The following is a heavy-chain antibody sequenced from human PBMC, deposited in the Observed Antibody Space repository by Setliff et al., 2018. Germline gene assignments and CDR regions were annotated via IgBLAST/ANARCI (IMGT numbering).Heavy chain of an antibody. CDR2: IYSDGSA. D-gene: IGHD3-16*01. V-gene: IGHV3-53*01. CDR1: GFTVSSNY. CDR3: ALFGDRDTFPI. Sequence: LRLSCAASGFTVSSNYMTWVRQAPGKGLEWVSLIYSDGSAYYADSVKGRFTISRDNAKDSLYLQMNSLRAEDTALYYCALFGDRDTFPIWGQGTMVTVSS. J-gene: IGHJ3*02.